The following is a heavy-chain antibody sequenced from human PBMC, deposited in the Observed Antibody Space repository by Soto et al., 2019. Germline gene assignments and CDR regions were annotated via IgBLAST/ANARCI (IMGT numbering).Heavy chain of an antibody. CDR3: ARGITSGYWFDP. Sequence: ASVKVSCKASGYTFTSYDINWVRQATGQGLEWMGWMNPNSGNTGYAQKFQGRVTMTRNTSISTAYMELSSLRSEDTAVYYCARGITSGYWFDPWGQGTLVTVSS. J-gene: IGHJ5*02. CDR2: MNPNSGNT. CDR1: GYTFTSYD. D-gene: IGHD1-20*01. V-gene: IGHV1-8*01.